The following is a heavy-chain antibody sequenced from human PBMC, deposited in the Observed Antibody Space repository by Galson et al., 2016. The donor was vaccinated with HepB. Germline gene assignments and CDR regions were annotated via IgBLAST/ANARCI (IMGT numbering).Heavy chain of an antibody. CDR2: IWYDGSNK. CDR3: ARWSNYFDYYYYGMDV. CDR1: GFTFSSYG. J-gene: IGHJ6*02. V-gene: IGHV3-33*01. Sequence: SLRLSCAASGFTFSSYGMHWVRRAPGKGLEWVAVIWYDGSNKYYADSVKGRFTISRDNSKNTLYLQMNSLRAEDTSVYYCARWSNYFDYYYYGMDVWGQGTTVTVSS. D-gene: IGHD4-11*01.